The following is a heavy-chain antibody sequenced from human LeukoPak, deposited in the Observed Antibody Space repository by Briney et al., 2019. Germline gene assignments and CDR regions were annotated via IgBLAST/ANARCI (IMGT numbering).Heavy chain of an antibody. Sequence: GGSLRLSSAASGFTVSSNYMSWVRQAPGKGLEWVSGIYSGGSTYYADSVKGRFTISRDNSKNTLYLQMNSLRAEDTAVYYCARELRAGFDYWGQGTLVTVSS. D-gene: IGHD4-17*01. V-gene: IGHV3-53*01. CDR1: GFTVSSNY. CDR2: IYSGGST. J-gene: IGHJ4*02. CDR3: ARELRAGFDY.